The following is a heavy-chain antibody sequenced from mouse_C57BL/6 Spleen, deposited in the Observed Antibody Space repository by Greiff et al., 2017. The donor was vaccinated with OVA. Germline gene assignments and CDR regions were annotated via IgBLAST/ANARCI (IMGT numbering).Heavy chain of an antibody. V-gene: IGHV3-6*01. CDR1: GYSITSGYY. CDR3: ARGFAY. CDR2: ISYDGSN. Sequence: VQLQQSGPGLVKPSQSLSLTCSVTGYSITSGYYWNWIRQFPGNKLEWMGYISYDGSNNYNPSLKNRNSITRDTSKNQFFLKLNSVTTEDTATYYCARGFAYWGQGTLVTVSA. J-gene: IGHJ3*01.